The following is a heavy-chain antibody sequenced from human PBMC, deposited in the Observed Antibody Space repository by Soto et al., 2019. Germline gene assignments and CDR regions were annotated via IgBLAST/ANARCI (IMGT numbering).Heavy chain of an antibody. V-gene: IGHV4-39*01. CDR2: IYYSGST. CDR1: GGSISSSSYY. Sequence: SETLSLTCTVSGGSISSSSYYWGWIRQPPGKGLEWIGSIYYSGSTYYNPSLKSRVTISVDTSKNQFSLKLSSVTAADTAVYYCARHSNRNYGLSYFDYWGLGALVTVSS. D-gene: IGHD4-4*01. CDR3: ARHSNRNYGLSYFDY. J-gene: IGHJ4*02.